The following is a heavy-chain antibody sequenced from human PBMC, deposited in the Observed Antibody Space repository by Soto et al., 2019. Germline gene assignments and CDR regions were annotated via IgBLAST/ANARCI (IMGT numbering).Heavy chain of an antibody. CDR2: IKSKTDGGTT. CDR3: TTESLYYYDSSAIPGADY. D-gene: IGHD3-22*01. V-gene: IGHV3-15*01. Sequence: EVQLVESGGGLVKPGGSLRLSCAASGFTFSNAWMSWVRQAPGKGLEWVGRIKSKTDGGTTDYAAPMKGRFTISRDDSKNTLYLQMNSLKTEDTAVYYCTTESLYYYDSSAIPGADYWGQGTLVTVSS. J-gene: IGHJ4*02. CDR1: GFTFSNAW.